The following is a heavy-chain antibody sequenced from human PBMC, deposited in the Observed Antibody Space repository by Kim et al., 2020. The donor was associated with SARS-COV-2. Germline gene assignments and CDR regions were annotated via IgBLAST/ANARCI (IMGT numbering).Heavy chain of an antibody. CDR3: ARHDYYDSSGGDY. V-gene: IGHV5-51*01. J-gene: IGHJ4*02. Sequence: YSPSFQGQVTISADKSISTAYLQWSSLKASDTAMYYCARHDYYDSSGGDYWGQGTLVTVSS. D-gene: IGHD3-22*01.